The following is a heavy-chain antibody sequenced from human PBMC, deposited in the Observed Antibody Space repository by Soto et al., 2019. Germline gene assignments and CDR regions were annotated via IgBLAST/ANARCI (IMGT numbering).Heavy chain of an antibody. J-gene: IGHJ6*02. Sequence: QVQLVESGGGVVQPGRSLRLSCAASGFTFRNYVMHWVRQAPGKGLEWVAVIWNDGSNKYYADSVKGRFTISRDNSRNTLYLQMSSLRAEDTAVYYCARVDHYESSGYYYYYGMDVWGQGTMVTVSS. CDR3: ARVDHYESSGYYYYYGMDV. D-gene: IGHD3-22*01. CDR1: GFTFRNYV. V-gene: IGHV3-33*01. CDR2: IWNDGSNK.